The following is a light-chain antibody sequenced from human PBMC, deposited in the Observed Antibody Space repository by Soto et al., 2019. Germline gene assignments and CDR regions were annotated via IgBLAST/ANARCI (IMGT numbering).Light chain of an antibody. V-gene: IGKV3-15*01. CDR2: GAA. CDR1: QSVSSN. J-gene: IGKJ1*01. CDR3: QQYNNWVT. Sequence: EIVMTQSPATLSVSPGERATLSCRASQSVSSNLAWYQQKPGQAPSLLIYGAATRATGIPARFSGSGSGTEFTLTISSLQSEDFAVYYCQQYNNWVTFGQGTKVEIK.